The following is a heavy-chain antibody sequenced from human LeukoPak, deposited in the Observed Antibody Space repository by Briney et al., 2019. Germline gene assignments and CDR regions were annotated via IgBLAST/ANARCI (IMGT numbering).Heavy chain of an antibody. CDR2: IFSSGSS. V-gene: IGHV4-61*02. Sequence: SQTLSLTCTVSGDSISNDNYYWNWIRQPAGKGLEWIGRIFSSGSSIYNPSLKSRVTMSVDTSKNQFSLKLSSVTAADTAVYYCARGIAVAGIGRYYFDYWGQGTLVTVSS. CDR1: GDSISNDNYY. D-gene: IGHD6-19*01. CDR3: ARGIAVAGIGRYYFDY. J-gene: IGHJ4*02.